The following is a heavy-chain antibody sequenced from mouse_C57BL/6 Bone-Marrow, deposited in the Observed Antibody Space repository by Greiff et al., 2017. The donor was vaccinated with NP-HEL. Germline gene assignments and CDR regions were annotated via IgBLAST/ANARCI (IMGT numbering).Heavy chain of an antibody. CDR3: ATSTMVSRGDY. Sequence: QVQLQQPGAELVKPGASVKLSCKASGYTFTSYWMQWVKQRPGQGLEWIGEIDPSDSYTNYNQKFKGKATLTVDTSSSTAYMQLSSLTSEDSAVYYCATSTMVSRGDYWGQGTTLTVSS. J-gene: IGHJ2*01. V-gene: IGHV1-50*01. D-gene: IGHD2-2*01. CDR1: GYTFTSYW. CDR2: IDPSDSYT.